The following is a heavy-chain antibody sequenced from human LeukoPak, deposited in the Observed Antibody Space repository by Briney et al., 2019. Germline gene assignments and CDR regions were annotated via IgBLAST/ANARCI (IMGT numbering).Heavy chain of an antibody. CDR3: EVSGRFQAKIY. Sequence: GGSLRLSCVTFGSTFSSNYMNWVRQAPGKGLEWVAVIYSGGSTDYADSVKGRFTISRDTSRRTLYLQMSNLRVEDTAVYYCEVSGRFQAKIYWGQGTRVIVSS. D-gene: IGHD6-19*01. J-gene: IGHJ4*02. V-gene: IGHV3-53*01. CDR2: IYSGGST. CDR1: GSTFSSNY.